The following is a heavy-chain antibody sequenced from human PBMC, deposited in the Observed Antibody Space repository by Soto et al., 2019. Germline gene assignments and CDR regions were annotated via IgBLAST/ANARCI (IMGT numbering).Heavy chain of an antibody. D-gene: IGHD1-26*01. CDR3: TQWDGYADV. CDR1: GFTFGT. J-gene: IGHJ6*02. CDR2: ISASSGKI. V-gene: IGHV3-23*01. Sequence: EVQLLESWGGLIQPGGSLRLSCAASGFTFGTTWVRQTPGRGLEWVSGISASSGKIFYADSVRGRFTISKDNSKNTLYLQMDSLRDDDTAIYFCTQWDGYADVWGQGTTVIVSS.